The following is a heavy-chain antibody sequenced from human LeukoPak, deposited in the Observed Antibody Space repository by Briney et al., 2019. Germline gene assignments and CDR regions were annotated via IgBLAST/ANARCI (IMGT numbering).Heavy chain of an antibody. Sequence: SETLSLTCTVSGGSLSSYYWSWIRQPPGKGPEWIGYIYTSGSTNYNPSLKSRVTISVDTSKNQFSLKLSSVTAADTAVYYCARGIAARPAYYYYYMDVWGKGTTVTVSS. CDR1: GGSLSSYY. J-gene: IGHJ6*03. V-gene: IGHV4-4*09. CDR2: IYTSGST. CDR3: ARGIAARPAYYYYYMDV. D-gene: IGHD6-6*01.